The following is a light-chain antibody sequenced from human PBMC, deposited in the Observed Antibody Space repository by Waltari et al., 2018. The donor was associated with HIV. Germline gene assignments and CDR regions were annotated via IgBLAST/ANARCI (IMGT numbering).Light chain of an antibody. V-gene: IGLV3-21*02. J-gene: IGLJ1*01. CDR1: NLATLS. Sequence: VLTQPGSVSVAPGQTASITCEGSNLATLSFHWYQQMPGQAPVLILYYDNDRPSGISERFSGSKSGDTATLSITRVEAGDEADYFCQVWEMPGHYVFGSGTKVTVL. CDR3: QVWEMPGHYV. CDR2: YDN.